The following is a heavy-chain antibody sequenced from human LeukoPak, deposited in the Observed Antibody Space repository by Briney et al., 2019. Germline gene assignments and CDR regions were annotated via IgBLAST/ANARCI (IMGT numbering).Heavy chain of an antibody. D-gene: IGHD6-6*01. CDR1: GFTFNNYN. CDR3: ARDYSSSTPDY. Sequence: GGSLRLSCAASGFTFNNYNMNWVRQAPGKGLEWVSYISSSSTTIYYADSVKGRFTISRGNAKNSLYLQMNSLTAEDTAVYYCARDYSSSTPDYWGQGTLVTVTS. J-gene: IGHJ4*02. CDR2: ISSSSTTI. V-gene: IGHV3-48*04.